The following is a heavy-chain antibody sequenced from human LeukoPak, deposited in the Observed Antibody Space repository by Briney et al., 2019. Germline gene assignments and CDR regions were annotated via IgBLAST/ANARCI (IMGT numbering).Heavy chain of an antibody. CDR1: GFPLISHA. CDR3: AKEEVPNDY. Sequence: PGGSLRLSCEVSGFPLISHAMSSVRQAPGRGLEWVSGISISGDMTYYADSVQGRFIISRDNSKHTVYVQMDSLRVEDAAVYYGAKEEVPNDYWGQGTLVTVSS. CDR2: ISISGDMT. V-gene: IGHV3-23*01. J-gene: IGHJ4*02.